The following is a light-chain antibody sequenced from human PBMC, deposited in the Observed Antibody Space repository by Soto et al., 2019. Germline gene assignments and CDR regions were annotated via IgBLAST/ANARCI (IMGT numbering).Light chain of an antibody. CDR2: GNT. CDR1: SSNIGAGYD. Sequence: QSVPTQPPSVSGAPGQRVTISCTGSSSNIGAGYDVHWYHQLPGTAPKLLIFGNTNRPSGVPDRFSGSKSGTSASLAINGLQADDEANYYCHSYDSTLSASIFGGGTQLTVL. J-gene: IGLJ2*01. V-gene: IGLV1-40*01. CDR3: HSYDSTLSASI.